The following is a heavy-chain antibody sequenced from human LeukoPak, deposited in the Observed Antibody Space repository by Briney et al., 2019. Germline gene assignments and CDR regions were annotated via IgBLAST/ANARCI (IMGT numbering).Heavy chain of an antibody. Sequence: GASVKVSCKASGYTFTSYGISWVRQAPGQGLEWMGWISAYNGNTNYAQKLQGRVTMTTDTSTSTAYMELRGLRSDDTAVYYCARSVRDIRPLYQYYYYYGMDVWGQGTTVTVSS. CDR2: ISAYNGNT. J-gene: IGHJ6*02. D-gene: IGHD3-10*01. V-gene: IGHV1-18*01. CDR3: ARSVRDIRPLYQYYYYYGMDV. CDR1: GYTFTSYG.